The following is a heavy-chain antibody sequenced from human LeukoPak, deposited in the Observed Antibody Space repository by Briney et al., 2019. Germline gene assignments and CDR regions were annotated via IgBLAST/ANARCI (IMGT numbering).Heavy chain of an antibody. CDR1: GFTFSNYA. V-gene: IGHV3-30-3*01. CDR3: ARDNGENYHTAFDY. Sequence: PGGSLRLSCAASGFTFSNYAMHWVRQTPVKGLEWVAIISYDGNNKYYADSVKGRFTISRDNSKNTLYLQMNSLRAEDTAVYYCARDNGENYHTAFDYWGQGTLVTVSS. D-gene: IGHD2-8*01. J-gene: IGHJ4*02. CDR2: ISYDGNNK.